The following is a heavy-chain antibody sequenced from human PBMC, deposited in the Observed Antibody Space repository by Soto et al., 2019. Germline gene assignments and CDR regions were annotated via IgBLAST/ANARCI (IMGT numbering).Heavy chain of an antibody. CDR2: ISAYDGKT. J-gene: IGHJ5*02. D-gene: IGHD3-3*01. V-gene: IGHV1-18*01. Sequence: ASVKVSCKASGYPFHTYGINWVRQAPGQGHELMGWISAYDGKTTYAEKFQDRLTLTTDRSASTAYMELTSLRADDTAVYYCARDPHDFWTSYWSDPWGQGTLVTVSS. CDR3: ARDPHDFWTSYWSDP. CDR1: GYPFHTYG.